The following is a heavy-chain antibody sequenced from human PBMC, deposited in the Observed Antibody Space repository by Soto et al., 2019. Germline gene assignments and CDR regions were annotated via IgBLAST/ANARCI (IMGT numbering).Heavy chain of an antibody. D-gene: IGHD3-22*01. J-gene: IGHJ5*02. CDR1: GYTFASYG. CDR2: ISAYNGNT. Sequence: GASVKVSCKTSGYTFASYGISWVRQAPGQGLEWMGWISAYNGNTNYAQKLQGRVTMTTDTSTSRAYMELRSLRSDDTAVYYCARVQEDYYDSSGYYPPPWFDPWGQGTLVTVSS. CDR3: ARVQEDYYDSSGYYPPPWFDP. V-gene: IGHV1-18*01.